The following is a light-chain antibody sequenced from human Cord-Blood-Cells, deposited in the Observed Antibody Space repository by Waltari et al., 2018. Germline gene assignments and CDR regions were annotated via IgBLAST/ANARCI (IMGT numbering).Light chain of an antibody. CDR3: QSADSSGTIGV. Sequence: SYELTQPPSVSVSPGQTARITCSGDALPKQYAYWYQQKPGQAPVLVIYKDSERPSGIPERFSGSSSGTTVTLNISGVQAEDEADYYCQSADSSGTIGVFGGGTKLTVL. V-gene: IGLV3-25*03. CDR2: KDS. CDR1: ALPKQY. J-gene: IGLJ3*02.